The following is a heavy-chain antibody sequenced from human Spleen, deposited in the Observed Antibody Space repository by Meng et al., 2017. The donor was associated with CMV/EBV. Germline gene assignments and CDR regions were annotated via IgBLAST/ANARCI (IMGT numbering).Heavy chain of an antibody. V-gene: IGHV2-5*02. D-gene: IGHD1-14*01. Sequence: QITLKESGPTLVKPTQTLTLTCTFSGFSLTTSRVGVGWIRQSPGKALEWLALIYWDDDKRYSPSLNSRLTITKDTSKNQVVLTMTNMDPVDTATYYCAHRPLITTWYYFDYWGQGTLVTVSS. CDR3: AHRPLITTWYYFDY. J-gene: IGHJ4*02. CDR1: GFSLTTSRVG. CDR2: IYWDDDK.